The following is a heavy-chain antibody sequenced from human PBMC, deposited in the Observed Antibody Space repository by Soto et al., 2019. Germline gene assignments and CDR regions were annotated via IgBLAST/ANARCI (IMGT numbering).Heavy chain of an antibody. Sequence: SETLSLTCAVYGGSFSGYYWSWIRQPPGKGLEWIGEINHSGSTNYNPSLKSRVTISVDTSKNQFSLKLSSVTAADTAVYYCARVGGGYYDFCSGYYSSYYYMDVWGKGTTVTV. V-gene: IGHV4-34*01. CDR2: INHSGST. CDR1: GGSFSGYY. J-gene: IGHJ6*03. CDR3: ARVGGGYYDFCSGYYSSYYYMDV. D-gene: IGHD3-3*01.